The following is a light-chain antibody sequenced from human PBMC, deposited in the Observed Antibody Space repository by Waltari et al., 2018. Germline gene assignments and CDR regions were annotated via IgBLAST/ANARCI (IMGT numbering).Light chain of an antibody. CDR1: SSDLAVFNY. J-gene: IGLJ3*02. CDR2: DVS. Sequence: QSALTQSASVSGPPGPSITISCTGTSSDLAVFNYVSWYQQHPGKAPPLMIYDVSKRPSGVSNRFSGSKSGNTASLTISGLQAEDEADYYCSSYTSTWVFGGGTKLTVL. V-gene: IGLV2-14*01. CDR3: SSYTSTWV.